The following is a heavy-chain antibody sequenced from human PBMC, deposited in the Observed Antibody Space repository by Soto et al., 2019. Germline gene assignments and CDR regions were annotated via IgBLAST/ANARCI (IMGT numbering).Heavy chain of an antibody. D-gene: IGHD3-16*01. Sequence: GGSLRLSCAASGFTFRNYAMSWVRQAPGRGLEWVSAIGGSGGATYYADSVKGRFTISRDNSRNTLYLQMNSLRADDTAVYYRANGVYVWGSFDFWGQGA. V-gene: IGHV3-23*01. CDR1: GFTFRNYA. CDR3: ANGVYVWGSFDF. CDR2: IGGSGGAT. J-gene: IGHJ4*02.